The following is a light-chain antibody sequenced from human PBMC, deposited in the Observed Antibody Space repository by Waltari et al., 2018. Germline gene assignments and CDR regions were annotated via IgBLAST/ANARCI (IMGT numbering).Light chain of an antibody. CDR1: QGISSY. Sequence: IQLTQSPSSLSASVGDRVTITSRASQGISSYLAWYQQKPGKAPELLLYAASTLQSGVPSRFSGSGSGTDFTLTISSLQPDDFATYYCQQLNSYPLSFGPGTKVDVK. J-gene: IGKJ3*01. V-gene: IGKV1-9*01. CDR2: AAS. CDR3: QQLNSYPLS.